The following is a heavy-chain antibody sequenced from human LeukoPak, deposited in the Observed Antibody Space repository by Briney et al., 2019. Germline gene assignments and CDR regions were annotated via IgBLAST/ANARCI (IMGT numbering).Heavy chain of an antibody. CDR1: GYTFTSYG. D-gene: IGHD3-9*01. CDR2: ISAYNGNT. V-gene: IGHV1-18*01. J-gene: IGHJ6*02. CDR3: ARHPTANYDILTGYYRSYYYGMDV. Sequence: ASVKVSCKASGYTFTSYGISWVRQAPGQGLEWMGWISAYNGNTNYAQKLQGRVTMTTDTSTITAYLQLRSLSSHDTPVYYSARHPTANYDILTGYYRSYYYGMDVWGQGTTVTVSS.